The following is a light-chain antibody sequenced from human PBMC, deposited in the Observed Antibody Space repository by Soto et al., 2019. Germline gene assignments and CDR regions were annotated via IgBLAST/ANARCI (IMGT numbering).Light chain of an antibody. V-gene: IGLV2-14*01. CDR2: EVS. J-gene: IGLJ2*01. CDR1: SSDVGGYNY. CDR3: SSYTSSSTLV. Sequence: QSALTQPASVSGSPGQSITISCTGTSSDVGGYNYVSWYQQHPGIAPKLMISEVSNRPSGVSNRFSGSKSGNTASLTISGLQAEDEADYYCSSYTSSSTLVFGGETNLTVL.